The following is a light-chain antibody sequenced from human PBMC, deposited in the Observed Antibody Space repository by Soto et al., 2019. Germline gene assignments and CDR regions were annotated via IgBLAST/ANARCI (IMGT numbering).Light chain of an antibody. CDR2: DVR. Sequence: QSVLTQPASVSGSPGQSITISCTGTSSDVGGYNFVSWYQQHPGKAPKFIIYDVRNRPSGVPNRFSGSRSGNTASLTISGLQAEDEADYYCSSYTSSSTVIFGGGTKLTVL. J-gene: IGLJ2*01. CDR1: SSDVGGYNF. CDR3: SSYTSSSTVI. V-gene: IGLV2-14*03.